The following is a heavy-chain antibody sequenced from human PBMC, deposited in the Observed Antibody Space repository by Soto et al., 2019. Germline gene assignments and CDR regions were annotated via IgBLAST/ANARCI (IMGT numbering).Heavy chain of an antibody. CDR1: GVTFTRYS. CDR3: ARESEDLTSNFDY. CDR2: ISSTTNYI. V-gene: IGHV3-21*01. J-gene: IGHJ4*02. Sequence: GVSLRLSCAASGVTFTRYSMNWVRQAPGKALEWVSSISSTTNYIYYADSMKGRFTVSRDNAKTSVYLEMNSLSAEDTAVYYCARESEDLTSNFDYWGQGTLVTVSS.